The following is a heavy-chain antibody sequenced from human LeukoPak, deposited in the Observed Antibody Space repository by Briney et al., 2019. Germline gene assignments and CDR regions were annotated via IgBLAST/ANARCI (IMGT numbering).Heavy chain of an antibody. CDR2: IIPIFGTA. CDR3: ASPKTGNAAGDFDY. J-gene: IGHJ4*02. Sequence: SVKVSCKASGGTFSSYAISWVRQAPGQGLEWMGRIIPIFGTANYAQKFQGRVTITTDESTSTAYMELSSLRSEDTAVYYCASPKTGNAAGDFDYSGQGTLVTVSS. V-gene: IGHV1-69*05. CDR1: GGTFSSYA. D-gene: IGHD6-13*01.